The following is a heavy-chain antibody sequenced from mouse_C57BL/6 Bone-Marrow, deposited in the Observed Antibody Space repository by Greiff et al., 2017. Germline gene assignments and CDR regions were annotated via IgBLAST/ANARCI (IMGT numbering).Heavy chain of an antibody. V-gene: IGHV1-52*01. J-gene: IGHJ4*01. CDR2: IDPSDSET. CDR1: GYTFTSYW. CDR3: ARGAMDY. Sequence: VQLQQSGAELVRPGSSVKLSCKASGYTFTSYWMHWVKQRPIQGLEWIGNIDPSDSETHSNQKFKDKATLTVDKSSSTAYMQLSSLTSEDSAVYYCARGAMDYWGQGTSVTVSS.